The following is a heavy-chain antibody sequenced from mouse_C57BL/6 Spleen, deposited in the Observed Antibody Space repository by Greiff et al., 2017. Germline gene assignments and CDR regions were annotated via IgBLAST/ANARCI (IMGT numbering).Heavy chain of an antibody. CDR2: IDPEDGDT. CDR1: GFNIKDYY. Sequence: EVKLQESGAELVRPGASVKLSCTASGFNIKDYYMHWVKQRPEQGLEWIGRIDPEDGDTEYAPKFQGKATMTADTSSNTAYLQLSSLTSEDTAVYYCTLYYSNTFFDYWGQGTTLTVSS. D-gene: IGHD2-5*01. V-gene: IGHV14-1*01. CDR3: TLYYSNTFFDY. J-gene: IGHJ2*01.